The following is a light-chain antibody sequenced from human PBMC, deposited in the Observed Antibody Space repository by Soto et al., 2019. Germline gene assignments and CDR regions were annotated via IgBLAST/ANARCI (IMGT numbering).Light chain of an antibody. Sequence: QSVLTQPPSVSGAPGQRVTISCTGTSSNIGAGYEVHWYQQFPGTAPKLLIYGNTNRPSGVPDRFSGSKSGTSASLAITGLQADDEADYYCQSYDISLSGSRVFGGGTKLTVL. J-gene: IGLJ2*01. CDR1: SSNIGAGYE. CDR3: QSYDISLSGSRV. V-gene: IGLV1-40*01. CDR2: GNT.